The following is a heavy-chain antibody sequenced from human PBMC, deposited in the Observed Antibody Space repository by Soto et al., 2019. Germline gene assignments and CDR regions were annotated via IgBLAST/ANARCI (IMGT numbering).Heavy chain of an antibody. CDR1: GYRFTSHD. V-gene: IGHV1-3*01. Sequence: QVQLVQSGAEVKKPGASVKLSCKASGYRFTSHDIHWVRQAPGQRLERMGWINVGNGNAKSSQKFQDRRTITRDTAASTAYMALTSLPSDATAVYYCAVLTYPPNEDFEIWGQGTVVTVSS. CDR3: AVLTYPPNEDFEI. D-gene: IGHD7-27*01. CDR2: INVGNGNA. J-gene: IGHJ3*02.